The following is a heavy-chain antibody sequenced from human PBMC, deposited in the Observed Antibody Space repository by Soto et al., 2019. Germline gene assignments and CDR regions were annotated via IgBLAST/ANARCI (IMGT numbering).Heavy chain of an antibody. Sequence: TRSVMLAPLGLTFDIPGTSRVRRARGRGVEWVSGISWNSGSIGYADSVKGRFTISRDNAKNSLYLQMNSLRAEDQALYYCARSGYYDSLTGGVKKAEAFEIWG. CDR1: GLTFDIPG. D-gene: IGHD3-9*01. J-gene: IGHJ3*02. V-gene: IGHV3-9*01. CDR3: ARSGYYDSLTGGVKKAEAFEI. CDR2: ISWNSGSI.